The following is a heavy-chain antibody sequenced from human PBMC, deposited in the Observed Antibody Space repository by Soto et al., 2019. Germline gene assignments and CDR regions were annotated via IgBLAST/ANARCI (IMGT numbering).Heavy chain of an antibody. CDR1: GFTFSSYW. Sequence: EVQLVESGGGLVQPGGSLRLSCAASGFTFSSYWMSWVRQAPGKGLEWVANIKQDGSEKYYVDSVKGRFTISRDNAKNSLYLQMNSLRAEDTAVYYCAISEKYSSGWSTFDYWGQGTLVTVSS. V-gene: IGHV3-7*01. CDR3: AISEKYSSGWSTFDY. CDR2: IKQDGSEK. D-gene: IGHD6-19*01. J-gene: IGHJ4*02.